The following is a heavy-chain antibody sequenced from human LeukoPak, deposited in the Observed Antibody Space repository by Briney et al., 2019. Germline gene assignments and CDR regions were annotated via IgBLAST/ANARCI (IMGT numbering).Heavy chain of an antibody. D-gene: IGHD5-18*01. V-gene: IGHV4-34*01. J-gene: IGHJ5*02. CDR3: ARAYTAMGGWFDP. Sequence: PSETLSLTCAVYGGSFSGYYWSWIRQPPGKGLEWIGEINHSGSTNYNPSLKSRVTISVDTSKNQFSLKLSSVTAADTAVYYCARAYTAMGGWFDPWGQGTLVTVSS. CDR2: INHSGST. CDR1: GGSFSGYY.